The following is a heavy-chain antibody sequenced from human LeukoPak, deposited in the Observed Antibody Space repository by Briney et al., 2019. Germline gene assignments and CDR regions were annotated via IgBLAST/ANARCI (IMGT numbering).Heavy chain of an antibody. J-gene: IGHJ4*02. CDR1: GFTFSIYE. CDR2: ISSSGGGI. V-gene: IGHV3-48*03. Sequence: GGSLRLSCAASGFTFSIYELHWVRQAPGKGLEWVSYISSSGGGIYYAHSVRGRLTISRDNAKNSLYLEMNSLRAEDTAIYYCARDRGSRSNSPYYFDYWGQGTLVTVSS. CDR3: ARDRGSRSNSPYYFDY. D-gene: IGHD4-11*01.